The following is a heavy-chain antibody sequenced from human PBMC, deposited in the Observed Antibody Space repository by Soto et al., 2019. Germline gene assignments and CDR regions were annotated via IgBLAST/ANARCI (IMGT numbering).Heavy chain of an antibody. CDR1: GLTFSSYA. Sequence: QPGGSLRLSCVGSGLTFSSYAMSWVRQAPGKGLEWVSSISGSGGSTYYADSVKGRFTISRDNSKNTLYLQMNGLRAEDTAGYYYSKARSANYYYYGMYFCGQGTTVTVSS. J-gene: IGHJ6*02. D-gene: IGHD2-2*01. V-gene: IGHV3-23*01. CDR3: SKARSANYYYYGMYF. CDR2: ISGSGGST.